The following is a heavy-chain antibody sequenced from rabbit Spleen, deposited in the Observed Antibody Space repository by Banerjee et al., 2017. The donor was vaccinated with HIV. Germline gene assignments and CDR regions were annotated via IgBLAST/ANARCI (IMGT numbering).Heavy chain of an antibody. CDR1: GFDLNNYNY. CDR2: IDTGSSGFT. J-gene: IGHJ3*01. Sequence: QSLEESGGGLVKPEGSLTLTCKTSGFDLNNYNYMCWVRQAPGKGLEWIACIDTGSSGFTYFASWAKGRSTFSKASSTTVTLQLSSLTAADTATYFCARDLTGVIGWNFGWWGQGTLVTVS. CDR3: ARDLTGVIGWNFGW. V-gene: IGHV1S40*01. D-gene: IGHD4-1*01.